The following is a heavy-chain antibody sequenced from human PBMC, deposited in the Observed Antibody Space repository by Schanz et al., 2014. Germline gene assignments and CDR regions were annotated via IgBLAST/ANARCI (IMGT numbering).Heavy chain of an antibody. CDR2: FSLDTDRI. J-gene: IGHJ6*02. Sequence: EGQLVESGGVLVQPGRSLRLSCAGSGLTFRQYAIHWVRHAPGKGLEWVAGFSLDTDRIDYGDSVKGRFTVSWDNSKTSLYLQMNSLRPEDTALYYCTKDILPGGADVWGQGTTVTVSS. CDR1: GLTFRQYA. V-gene: IGHV3-9*01. CDR3: TKDILPGGADV. D-gene: IGHD3-3*02.